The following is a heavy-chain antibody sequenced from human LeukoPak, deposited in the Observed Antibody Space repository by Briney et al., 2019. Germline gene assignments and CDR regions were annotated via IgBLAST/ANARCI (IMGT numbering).Heavy chain of an antibody. CDR3: ARDMGLAWFGELLYAQNFDY. J-gene: IGHJ4*02. Sequence: GGSLRLSCAASGFTFSSYWMSWARQAPGKGLEWVANIKQDGSEKYYVDSVKGRFTISRDNAKNSLYLQMNSMRAEDTVVYYCARDMGLAWFGELLYAQNFDYWGQGTLVTVSS. D-gene: IGHD3-10*01. CDR1: GFTFSSYW. CDR2: IKQDGSEK. V-gene: IGHV3-7*01.